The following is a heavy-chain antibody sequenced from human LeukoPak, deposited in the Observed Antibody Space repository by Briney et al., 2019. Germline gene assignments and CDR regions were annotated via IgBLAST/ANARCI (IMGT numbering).Heavy chain of an antibody. Sequence: GASVKVSCKTSGYTFTAYNMRWVRQAPGQGLEWMGWINPNSGVTKYAQQFQGRVTMTRDTSISTTYMDLSSLRFDDTAMYYCARGGGRSWFDSWGQGTLVTVSS. D-gene: IGHD4-23*01. CDR3: ARGGGRSWFDS. CDR1: GYTFTAYN. V-gene: IGHV1-2*02. J-gene: IGHJ5*01. CDR2: INPNSGVT.